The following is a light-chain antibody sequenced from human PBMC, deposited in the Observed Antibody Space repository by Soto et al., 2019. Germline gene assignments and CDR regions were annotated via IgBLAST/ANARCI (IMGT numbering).Light chain of an antibody. Sequence: QSALTQPASVSGSPGQSITISCTGTSSDVGGYNYVSWYQQHPGKAPKFMIYDVSNRPSGVSNRFSGSKSGNTASLTISGLQAEDEVDYYCSSYTTSNTRQMVFGTGTKGTV. CDR1: SSDVGGYNY. V-gene: IGLV2-14*01. CDR3: SSYTTSNTRQMV. CDR2: DVS. J-gene: IGLJ1*01.